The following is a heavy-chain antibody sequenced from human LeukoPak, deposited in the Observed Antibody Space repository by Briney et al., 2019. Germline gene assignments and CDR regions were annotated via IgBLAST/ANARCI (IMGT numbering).Heavy chain of an antibody. CDR3: ARARWTSTVTTYYLDF. CDR2: INAGNGKI. V-gene: IGHV1-3*01. J-gene: IGHJ4*02. CDR1: GYTFSDYA. D-gene: IGHD4-17*01. Sequence: ASVKVSCMTSGYTFSDYAVQWVRQAPGQRLEWMGWINAGNGKIRYSQKFQDRVTISRDTSATTAYLDLSSLKSEDTAVYYCARARWTSTVTTYYLDFWGQGTLVTVSS.